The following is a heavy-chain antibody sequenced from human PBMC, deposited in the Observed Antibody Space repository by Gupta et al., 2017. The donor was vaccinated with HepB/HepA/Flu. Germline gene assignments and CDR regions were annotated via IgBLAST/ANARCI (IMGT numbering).Heavy chain of an antibody. D-gene: IGHD2-15*01. CDR1: GLTFDDYA. J-gene: IGHJ5*02. Sequence: DVQLVESGGGVVQPGGSLRSSCAASGLTFDDYAMHWVRQAPGKGLEWVSLISGDGGSTYYADSVKGRFTISRDNSKNSLYLQMNSLRTEDTALYYCAKSGYCSGGSCYNWFDPWGQGTLVTVAS. V-gene: IGHV3-43*02. CDR3: AKSGYCSGGSCYNWFDP. CDR2: ISGDGGST.